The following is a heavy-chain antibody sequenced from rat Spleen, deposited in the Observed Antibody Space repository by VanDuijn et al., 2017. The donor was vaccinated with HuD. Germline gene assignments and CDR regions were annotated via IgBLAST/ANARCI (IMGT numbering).Heavy chain of an antibody. CDR3: TTGFNYGSYFDY. Sequence: EVQLVESGGGAVQPGRSMKLSCVASGFTFNNYWMSWIRQAPGKGLEWVASITNTGGSTYYPDSVKGRFTISRDNAKSTLYLQMDSLRSEDTATYYCTTGFNYGSYFDYWGQGVMVTVSS. CDR1: GFTFNNYW. V-gene: IGHV5-31*01. D-gene: IGHD1-3*01. CDR2: ITNTGGST. J-gene: IGHJ2*01.